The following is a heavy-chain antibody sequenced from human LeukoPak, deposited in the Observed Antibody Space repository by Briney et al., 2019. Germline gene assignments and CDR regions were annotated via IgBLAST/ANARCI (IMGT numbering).Heavy chain of an antibody. V-gene: IGHV3-74*01. CDR2: MSSDESTT. CDR1: GFTLSSYW. Sequence: GGSLRLSCAASGFTLSSYWMHWARQTPGKGLVWVSRMSSDESTTNYADSVKGRFTISRDNGKNTLYLQMNSLRAEDTAVYYCARGSTYYDSSGQVPFDYWGQGTLVTVSS. D-gene: IGHD3-22*01. J-gene: IGHJ4*02. CDR3: ARGSTYYDSSGQVPFDY.